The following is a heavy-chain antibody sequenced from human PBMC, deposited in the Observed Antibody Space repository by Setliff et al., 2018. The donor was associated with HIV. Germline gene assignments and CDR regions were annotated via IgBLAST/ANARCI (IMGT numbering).Heavy chain of an antibody. CDR2: ISDSGDNT. CDR3: AKSAFGGVSPFDY. V-gene: IGHV3-23*01. J-gene: IGHJ4*02. D-gene: IGHD3-16*01. CDR1: GFTFSSYG. Sequence: ETLSLSCAASGFTFSSYGMSWVRQAPERGLEWVSAISDSGDNTNYADSVKGRFTISRDDSKNTLYLQMTSLRAEDTAVYYCAKSAFGGVSPFDYWGQGTLVT.